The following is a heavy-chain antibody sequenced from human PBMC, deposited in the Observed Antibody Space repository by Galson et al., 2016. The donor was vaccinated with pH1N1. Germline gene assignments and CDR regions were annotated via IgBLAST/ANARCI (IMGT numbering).Heavy chain of an antibody. Sequence: SLRLSCAASGFTFDDNGMNWVRQPPGKGLEWVSSINWNGGSTSYAASGKGRFTISRDNARNSLYLQMNSLRVEDTALYYCARVSRVVLMAPMDVWGQGTTVTVSS. V-gene: IGHV3-20*04. CDR3: ARVSRVVLMAPMDV. CDR1: GFTFDDNG. CDR2: INWNGGST. J-gene: IGHJ6*02. D-gene: IGHD2-8*01.